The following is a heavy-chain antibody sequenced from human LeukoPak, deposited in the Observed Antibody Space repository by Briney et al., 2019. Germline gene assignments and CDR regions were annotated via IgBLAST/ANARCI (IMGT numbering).Heavy chain of an antibody. CDR1: GFTFSSYS. CDR2: ISSSSSYI. CDR3: ASHYTRDSPFDY. V-gene: IGHV3-21*01. Sequence: PGGSLRLSCAASGFTFSSYSMNWVRQAPGKGLEWVSSISSSSSYIYYADSVKGRFTISRDNAKNSLYLQMNSLRAEDTAVYYCASHYTRDSPFDYWGQGTLVTVSS. J-gene: IGHJ4*02. D-gene: IGHD5-24*01.